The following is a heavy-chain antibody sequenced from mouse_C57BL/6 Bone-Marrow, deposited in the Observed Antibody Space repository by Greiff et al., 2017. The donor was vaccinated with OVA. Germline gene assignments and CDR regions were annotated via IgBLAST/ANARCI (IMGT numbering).Heavy chain of an antibody. CDR3: ARGVIATRYAKDY. V-gene: IGHV1-64*01. CDR1: GYTFTSYW. D-gene: IGHD1-1*01. CDR2: IHPNSGST. Sequence: VQLQQPGAELVKPGASVKLSCKASGYTFTSYWMHWVKQRPGQGLEWIGMIHPNSGSTNYNEKFKSKATLTVDKSSSTAYMQLRSLTSEDSWVYYGARGVIATRYAKDYGGQGTLVTVSS. J-gene: IGHJ4*01.